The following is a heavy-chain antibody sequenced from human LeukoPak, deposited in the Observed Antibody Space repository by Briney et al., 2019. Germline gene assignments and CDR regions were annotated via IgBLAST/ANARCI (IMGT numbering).Heavy chain of an antibody. CDR2: INGNSGAT. CDR1: GFTFTDHY. V-gene: IGHV1-2*02. CDR3: VRDFDWGPDY. J-gene: IGHJ4*02. D-gene: IGHD3-9*01. Sequence: ASVKVSCKASGFTFTDHYMHWVRQVPGQGLEWMGWINGNSGATFYAQKFQDRITVTRDTSISTMYLELNRLTTDDTVVYYCVRDFDWGPDYWGQGTLVAVSS.